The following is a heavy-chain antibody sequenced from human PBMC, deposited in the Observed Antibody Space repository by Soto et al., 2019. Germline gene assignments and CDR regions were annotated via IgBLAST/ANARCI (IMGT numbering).Heavy chain of an antibody. CDR3: ARGENDAFDI. J-gene: IGHJ3*02. V-gene: IGHV3-53*04. CDR2: IYSGGSI. Sequence: EEQLVESGGGLVQPGGSLRLSCAASGFTLSSNYMSWVRQAPGKGLEWVSVIYSGGSIYYADSVEGRFTISRHNSKNTLYLQMNSLRPEDTAVYYCARGENDAFDIWGKGTMVTVSS. CDR1: GFTLSSNY.